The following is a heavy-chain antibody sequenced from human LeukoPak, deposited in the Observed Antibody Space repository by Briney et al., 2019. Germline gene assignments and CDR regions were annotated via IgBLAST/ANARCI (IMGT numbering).Heavy chain of an antibody. D-gene: IGHD5-18*01. J-gene: IGHJ6*02. Sequence: PSETLSLTCAVYGGSFSGYYWSWIRQPPGKGLEWIGEINHSGSTNYNPSLKSRVTISVDTSKNQFSLKLSSVTAADTAVYYCARDRGYSYGSYYYGMGVWGQGTTVTVSS. CDR3: ARDRGYSYGSYYYGMGV. CDR2: INHSGST. CDR1: GGSFSGYY. V-gene: IGHV4-34*01.